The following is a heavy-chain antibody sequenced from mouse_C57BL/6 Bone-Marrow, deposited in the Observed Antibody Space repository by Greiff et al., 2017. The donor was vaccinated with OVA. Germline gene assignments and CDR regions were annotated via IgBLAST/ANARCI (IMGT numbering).Heavy chain of an antibody. J-gene: IGHJ4*01. CDR1: GFTFSSYG. CDR3: ARRRGYYGSRAMDY. V-gene: IGHV5-6*02. Sequence: EVKLVESGGDLVKPGGSLKLSCAASGFTFSSYGMSWVRQTPDNRLEWVATISSGGSYTYYPDSVKGRFTISRDNAKNTLYLQMSSLKSEDTAMYYCARRRGYYGSRAMDYWGQGTSVTVSS. CDR2: ISSGGSYT. D-gene: IGHD1-1*01.